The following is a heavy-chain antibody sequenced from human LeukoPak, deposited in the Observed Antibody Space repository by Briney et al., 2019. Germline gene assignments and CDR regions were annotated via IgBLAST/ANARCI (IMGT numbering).Heavy chain of an antibody. CDR3: ARNYNWNDGSPYYFDY. J-gene: IGHJ4*02. Sequence: SETLSLTCAVYGGSFSGYYWSWTRQPPGKGLEWIGEINHSGSTNYNPSLKSRVTISVDTSKNQFSLKLSSVTAADTAVYYCARNYNWNDGSPYYFDYWGQGTLVTVSS. CDR2: INHSGST. D-gene: IGHD1-1*01. V-gene: IGHV4-34*01. CDR1: GGSFSGYY.